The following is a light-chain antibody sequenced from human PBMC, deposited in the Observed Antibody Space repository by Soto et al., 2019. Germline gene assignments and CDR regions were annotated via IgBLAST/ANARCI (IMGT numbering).Light chain of an antibody. CDR2: KAS. V-gene: IGKV1-5*03. J-gene: IGKJ1*01. CDR3: QQYNSYRWT. CDR1: QSISSW. Sequence: DIQMTQSPSTLSASGGDRVTITCRASQSISSWLAWYQQKPGKAPKLLIYKASSLESGVPSRFSGSGSGTEFTLTISSLQPDDFATYYCQQYNSYRWTFGQGTKVEIK.